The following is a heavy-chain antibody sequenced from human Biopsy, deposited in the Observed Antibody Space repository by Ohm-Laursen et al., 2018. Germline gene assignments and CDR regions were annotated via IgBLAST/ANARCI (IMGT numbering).Heavy chain of an antibody. J-gene: IGHJ5*02. D-gene: IGHD6-6*01. CDR2: MIPSSGKT. Sequence: SSVKVSCKSSGYSFSTYDANWVRQARGQGLEWMGWMIPSSGKTGYAQRFQGRVTLTMNTSISTAYMELSGLRSEDTAVYFCARGYSRRVSIFEASIYWFDTWGQGTLVTVSS. CDR1: GYSFSTYD. V-gene: IGHV1-8*01. CDR3: ARGYSRRVSIFEASIYWFDT.